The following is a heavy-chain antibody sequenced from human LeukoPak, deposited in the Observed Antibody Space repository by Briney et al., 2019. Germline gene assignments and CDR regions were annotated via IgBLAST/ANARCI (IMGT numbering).Heavy chain of an antibody. CDR3: VRGYHISINNWFDY. CDR2: LSAASTR. J-gene: IGHJ4*02. V-gene: IGHV4-4*07. D-gene: IGHD3-3*01. Sequence: SETLSLTCNVSGDSVIYSYWGWIRQPARKGLELIGRLSAASTRDYNPSLKSRLTMSVDTSKNQFSLRLSSVTAADTAVYYCVRGYHISINNWFDYWGQGALVTVSS. CDR1: GDSVIYSY.